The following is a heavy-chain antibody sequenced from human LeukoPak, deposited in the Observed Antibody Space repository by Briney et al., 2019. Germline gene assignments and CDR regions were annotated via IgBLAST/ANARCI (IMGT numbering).Heavy chain of an antibody. J-gene: IGHJ4*02. D-gene: IGHD3-10*01. CDR2: ITSDGGTT. Sequence: GGSVRLSCSASGFAFSSYALHWARQAPGKGPEYVSAITSDGGTTYYADSVKGRFTISRDNSKNTLYLQMSSLRPEDTAVYYCVKDHYGSGDYWGQGPLVAVTS. CDR3: VKDHYGSGDY. CDR1: GFAFSSYA. V-gene: IGHV3-64D*06.